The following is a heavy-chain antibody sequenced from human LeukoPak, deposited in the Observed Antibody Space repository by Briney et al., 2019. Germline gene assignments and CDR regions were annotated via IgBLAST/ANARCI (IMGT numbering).Heavy chain of an antibody. D-gene: IGHD2-2*01. CDR3: ARGRYCSSTSCTIPDY. Sequence: PGGSLRLSCAASGFTFSSYEMNWVRQAPGKGLEWVSYISSSGSTIYYADSVKGRFTISRDNAKNSLYLQMNSLRAEDTAVYYCARGRYCSSTSCTIPDYWGQGTLVTVFS. CDR1: GFTFSSYE. CDR2: ISSSGSTI. J-gene: IGHJ4*02. V-gene: IGHV3-48*03.